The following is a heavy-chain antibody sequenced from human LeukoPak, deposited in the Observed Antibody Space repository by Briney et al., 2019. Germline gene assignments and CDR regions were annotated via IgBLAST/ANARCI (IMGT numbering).Heavy chain of an antibody. J-gene: IGHJ4*02. CDR2: ISGSGGCT. D-gene: IGHD3-9*01. Sequence: GGSLRLSCAASGFTFSSYAMSWVRQAPGKGLEWVSVISGSGGCTYYADSVKGRFTISRDNSKNTLYLQMNSLRVEDTAVYYCAKSTHFDWLFPFDYWGQGTLVTVSS. V-gene: IGHV3-23*01. CDR3: AKSTHFDWLFPFDY. CDR1: GFTFSSYA.